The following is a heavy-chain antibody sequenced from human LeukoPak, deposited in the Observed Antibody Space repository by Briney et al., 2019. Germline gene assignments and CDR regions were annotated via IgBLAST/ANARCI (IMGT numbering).Heavy chain of an antibody. CDR3: ARSPNSMAGAVDY. Sequence: SETLSLTCTVSGGSISSGSYYWSWIRQPAGKGLEWIGRIYTSGSTNYNPSLKSRVTISVDTSKNQFSLKLSSVTAADTAVYYCARSPNSMAGAVDYWGQGTLVTVSS. J-gene: IGHJ4*02. V-gene: IGHV4-61*02. CDR1: GGSISSGSYY. D-gene: IGHD1-26*01. CDR2: IYTSGST.